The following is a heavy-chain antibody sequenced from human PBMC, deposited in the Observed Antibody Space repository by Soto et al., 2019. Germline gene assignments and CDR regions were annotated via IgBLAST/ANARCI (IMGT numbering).Heavy chain of an antibody. CDR3: AKQPYSSGWSLDY. D-gene: IGHD6-19*01. CDR2: INAGNGNT. Sequence: ASVKVSCKASGYTFTSYAMHWVRQAPGQRLEWMGWINAGNGNTKYSQKFQGRVTITRDTSTSTAYMELSSLRSEDTAVYYCAKQPYSSGWSLDYWGQGTLVTVSS. J-gene: IGHJ4*02. V-gene: IGHV1-3*01. CDR1: GYTFTSYA.